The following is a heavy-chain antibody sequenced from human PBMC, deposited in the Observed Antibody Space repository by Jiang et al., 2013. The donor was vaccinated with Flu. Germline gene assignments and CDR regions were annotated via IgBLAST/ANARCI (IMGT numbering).Heavy chain of an antibody. J-gene: IGHJ4*02. D-gene: IGHD6-19*01. CDR2: IDYNDGK. CDR3: ARLSVAGQGFPDY. Sequence: KPTQTLTLTCTISGLSLSTSGMHVSWIRQPPGKALEWLARIDYNDGKFYSTSLKTRLTISKDTSKSQVVLTMTNMDPVDTATYYCARLSVAGQGFPDYWGQGTLVTVSS. V-gene: IGHV2-70*04. CDR1: GLSLSTSGMH.